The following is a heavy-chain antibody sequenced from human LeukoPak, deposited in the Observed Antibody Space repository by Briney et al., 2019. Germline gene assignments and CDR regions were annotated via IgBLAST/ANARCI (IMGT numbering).Heavy chain of an antibody. CDR1: GFTFSSYA. CDR3: ARDLVRGVIRSIFDY. D-gene: IGHD3-10*02. Sequence: GGSLRLSCAASGFTFSSYAMHWVRQAPGKGLEWVAVMSYDGSDDYYADSVKGRFTVSRGNSKNTLYLQMNSLRAEDTAVYYCARDLVRGVIRSIFDYWGQGTLVTVSS. J-gene: IGHJ4*02. V-gene: IGHV3-30*04. CDR2: MSYDGSDD.